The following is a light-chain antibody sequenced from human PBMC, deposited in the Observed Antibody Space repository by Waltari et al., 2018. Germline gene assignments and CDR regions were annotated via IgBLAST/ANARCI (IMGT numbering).Light chain of an antibody. J-gene: IGKJ1*01. CDR2: KAS. Sequence: DIQMTQSPSTLSASVGDRLSITCRASQSISTWLAWYPHKPGKAPKLLTYKASTLESGVPSRFSGSGSGTEFTLTISSLQPDDCATYYCQQYHSYRTFGQGTKVEIK. CDR3: QQYHSYRT. V-gene: IGKV1-5*03. CDR1: QSISTW.